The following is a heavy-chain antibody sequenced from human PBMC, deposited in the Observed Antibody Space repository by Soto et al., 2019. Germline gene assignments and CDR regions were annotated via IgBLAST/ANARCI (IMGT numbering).Heavy chain of an antibody. Sequence: QLQLQESGPGLVKPSETLSLSCSVSGDSIRNRNYYWAWIRQPPGKGLEWIVSRYDDTTAFYNPSHTVRVSISLDTSKKKFSLKVTSVTAADTAVYYCAIGSYLGPSGYYLDFWGQGTLVIVSS. J-gene: IGHJ4*02. CDR3: AIGSYLGPSGYYLDF. CDR2: RYDDTTA. CDR1: GDSIRNRNYY. V-gene: IGHV4-39*01. D-gene: IGHD3-22*01.